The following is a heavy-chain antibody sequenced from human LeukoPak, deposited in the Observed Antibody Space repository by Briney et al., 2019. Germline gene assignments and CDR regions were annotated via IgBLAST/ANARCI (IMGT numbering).Heavy chain of an antibody. J-gene: IGHJ4*02. D-gene: IGHD7-27*01. CDR1: GFTFSSYA. CDR2: ISGSGGST. CDR3: AKGGRLGIASDYFDY. V-gene: IGHV3-23*01. Sequence: PGGSLRLSCAASGFTFSSYAMSWVRQAPGKGLEWVSAISGSGGSTYYADSVKGRFTISRDNSKNTLYLQMNSLRAEDTAVYYCAKGGRLGIASDYFDYWGQGTLVTVSS.